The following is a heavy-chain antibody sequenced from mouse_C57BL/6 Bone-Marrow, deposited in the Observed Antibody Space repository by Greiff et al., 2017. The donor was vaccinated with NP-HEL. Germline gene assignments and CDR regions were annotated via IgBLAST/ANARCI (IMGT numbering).Heavy chain of an antibody. J-gene: IGHJ1*03. CDR1: GFTFSSYA. D-gene: IGHD1-1*01. V-gene: IGHV5-4*01. CDR2: ISDGGSYT. Sequence: EVKLVESGGGLVKPGGSLKLSCAASGFTFSSYAMSWVRQTPEKRLEWVATISDGGSYTYYPDNVKGRFTISRDNAKNNLYLQMIHLKSEDTAMDYCAREPSYYGSSYDWYFDVWGTGTTVTVSS. CDR3: AREPSYYGSSYDWYFDV.